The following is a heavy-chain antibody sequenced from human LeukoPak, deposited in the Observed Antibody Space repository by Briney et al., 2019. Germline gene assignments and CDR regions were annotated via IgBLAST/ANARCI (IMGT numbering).Heavy chain of an antibody. CDR1: GYRFTSYW. CDR3: ARQLDILTGYGY. D-gene: IGHD3-9*01. Sequence: GESLRISCKGSGYRFTSYWISWVRQMPGKGLEWMGKINPSDSYTDYSPSFQGHVTISADKSISTACLQWSSLTASDTAIYYCARQLDILTGYGYWGQGTLVAVSP. J-gene: IGHJ4*02. CDR2: INPSDSYT. V-gene: IGHV5-10-1*01.